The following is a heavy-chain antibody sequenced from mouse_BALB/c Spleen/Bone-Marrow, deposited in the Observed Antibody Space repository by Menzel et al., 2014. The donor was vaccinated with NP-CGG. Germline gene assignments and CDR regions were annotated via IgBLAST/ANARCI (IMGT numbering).Heavy chain of an antibody. V-gene: IGHV7-3*02. CDR3: ARDKGRVFFDY. Sequence: EVLLVESGGGLVQPGGSLRLSCATSGFTFTHYYMNWVRQPPGKALEWLGFIRNKANGYTTEYSASVKSRFTISRDNSQNILYLQMNTLRVDDSATYYCARDKGRVFFDYWGQGTTLTVSS. CDR1: GFTFTHYY. J-gene: IGHJ2*01. CDR2: IRNKANGYTT.